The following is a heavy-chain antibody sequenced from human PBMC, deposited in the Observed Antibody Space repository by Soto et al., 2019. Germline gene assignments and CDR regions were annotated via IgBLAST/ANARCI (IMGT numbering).Heavy chain of an antibody. CDR2: IYYSGST. Sequence: QLQLQESGPGLVKPSETLSLTCTVSGGSISSSSYYWGWIRQPPGQRLEWIGSIYYSGSTYYNPSLKSRVTISVDTSKNQFSLKLSSVTAADTAVYYGASRGSISWPRRFDPWGQGTLVTVSS. CDR3: ASRGSISWPRRFDP. J-gene: IGHJ5*02. D-gene: IGHD6-13*01. V-gene: IGHV4-39*01. CDR1: GGSISSSSYY.